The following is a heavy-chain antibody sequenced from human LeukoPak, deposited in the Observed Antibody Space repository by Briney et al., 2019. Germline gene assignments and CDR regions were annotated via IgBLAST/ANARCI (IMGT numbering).Heavy chain of an antibody. CDR3: ALVVVPAAGTYGTDV. J-gene: IGHJ6*02. CDR1: GYTFTGYY. V-gene: IGHV1-2*02. CDR2: VNPNSGGT. Sequence: GASVKVSCKASGYTFTGYYMHWVRQAPGQGLEWMGWVNPNSGGTNYAQKFQGRVTMTRDTSISTAYMELSRLRSDDTAVYYCALVVVPAAGTYGTDVWGQGTTVTVSS. D-gene: IGHD2-2*01.